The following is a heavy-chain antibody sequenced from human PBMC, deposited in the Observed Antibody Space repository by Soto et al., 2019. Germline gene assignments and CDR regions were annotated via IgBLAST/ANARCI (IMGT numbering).Heavy chain of an antibody. CDR3: AKVRDGYNGYFDY. CDR1: GFTFSSSA. D-gene: IGHD5-12*01. Sequence: EVQLLESGGGLIQPGGSLRLSCAASGFTFSSSAMSWVRQAPGKGLEWVSAISGSGGSTYHADSVRGRFTISRDNSKNTLYLQMNSLRAEDTALYYCAKVRDGYNGYFDYWGQGTLVTVSS. J-gene: IGHJ4*02. V-gene: IGHV3-23*01. CDR2: ISGSGGST.